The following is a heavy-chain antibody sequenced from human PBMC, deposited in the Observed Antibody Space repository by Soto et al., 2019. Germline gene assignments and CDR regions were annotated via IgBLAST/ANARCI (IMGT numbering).Heavy chain of an antibody. V-gene: IGHV1-46*01. CDR1: GYTFTSQY. Sequence: QVQLVQSGAEVRKPGASVKVSCKASGYTFTSQYMHWVRQAPGQGLEWMGEINSRTGTTNFSQKFKGRVTLTRDTSTSTVYMELSSLTSDDTAVYYCARDQVAGTFYFDYWGQGTLVTVSS. CDR3: ARDQVAGTFYFDY. CDR2: INSRTGTT. J-gene: IGHJ4*02. D-gene: IGHD2-15*01.